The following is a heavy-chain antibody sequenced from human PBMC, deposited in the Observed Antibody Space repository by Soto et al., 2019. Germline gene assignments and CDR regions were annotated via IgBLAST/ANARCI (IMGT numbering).Heavy chain of an antibody. V-gene: IGHV1-69*12. Sequence: QVQLVQSGAEVKKPGSSVKVSCKASGGTFSSYAISWVRQAPGQGLEWMGGIIPIFGSTNYAQKFQGRVTITADESTSTAYMELSSMRSEDTAVYYCARGGLRFLDCAMDVWGQGTTVTVSS. D-gene: IGHD3-3*01. CDR3: ARGGLRFLDCAMDV. J-gene: IGHJ6*02. CDR2: IIPIFGST. CDR1: GGTFSSYA.